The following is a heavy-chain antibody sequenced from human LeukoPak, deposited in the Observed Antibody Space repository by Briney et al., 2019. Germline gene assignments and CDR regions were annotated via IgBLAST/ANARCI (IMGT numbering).Heavy chain of an antibody. CDR2: INPNSGGT. J-gene: IGHJ4*02. Sequence: ASVKVSCKASGYTFTGYYMHWVRQAPGQGLEWMGWINPNSGGTNYAQKFQGRVTMTRDTSISTAYMELSRLRSDDTAVYYCASYCSGGRCYFTSFDYWDQGTLVTVSS. CDR3: ASYCSGGRCYFTSFDY. D-gene: IGHD2-15*01. CDR1: GYTFTGYY. V-gene: IGHV1-2*02.